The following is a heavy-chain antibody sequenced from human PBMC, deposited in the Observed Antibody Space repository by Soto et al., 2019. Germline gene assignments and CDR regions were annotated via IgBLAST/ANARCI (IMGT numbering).Heavy chain of an antibody. Sequence: HGESLKISCKGSGYSFTSYWISWVRQMPGKGLEWMGRIDPSDSYTNYSPSFQGHVTISADKSISTAYLQWSSLKASDTAMYYCTTTGAYYYDILTGYPTYGMDVWGQGTTVTVSS. CDR1: GYSFTSYW. D-gene: IGHD3-9*01. J-gene: IGHJ6*02. CDR2: IDPSDSYT. CDR3: TTTGAYYYDILTGYPTYGMDV. V-gene: IGHV5-10-1*01.